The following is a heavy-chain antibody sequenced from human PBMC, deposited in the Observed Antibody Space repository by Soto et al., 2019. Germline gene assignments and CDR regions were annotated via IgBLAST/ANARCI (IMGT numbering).Heavy chain of an antibody. J-gene: IGHJ3*02. D-gene: IGHD3-22*01. Sequence: GSLRLSCAASGFTFSSYAMHWVRQAPGKGLEYVSAISSNGGSTYYANSVKGRFTISRDNSKNTLYLQMGSLRAEDMAVYYCARHSSGYSYAFDIWGQGTMVTVSS. CDR1: GFTFSSYA. V-gene: IGHV3-64*01. CDR2: ISSNGGST. CDR3: ARHSSGYSYAFDI.